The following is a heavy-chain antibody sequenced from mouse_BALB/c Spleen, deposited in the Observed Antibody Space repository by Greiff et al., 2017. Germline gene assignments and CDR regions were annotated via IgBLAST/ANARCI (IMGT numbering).Heavy chain of an antibody. CDR1: GYSFTSYY. CDR2: IDPFNGGT. V-gene: IGHV1S135*01. J-gene: IGHJ2*01. CDR3: ARRLLDYFDY. Sequence: VHVKQSGPELMKPGASVKISCKASGYSFTSYYMHWVKQSHGKSLEWIGYIDPFNGGTSYNQKFKGKATLTVDKSSSTAYMHLSSLTSEDSAVYYCARRLLDYFDYWGQGTTLTVSS. D-gene: IGHD1-1*01.